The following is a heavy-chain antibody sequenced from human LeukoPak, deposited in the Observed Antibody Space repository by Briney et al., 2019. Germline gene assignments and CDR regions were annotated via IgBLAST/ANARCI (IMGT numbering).Heavy chain of an antibody. V-gene: IGHV4-4*07. CDR2: IYTSGST. J-gene: IGHJ4*02. Sequence: SETLSLTCTVSGGSISSYYWSWIRQPAGKGLEWIGRIYTSGSTNYNPSLKSRVTMSVDTSKNQFSLKLSPVTAADTAVYYCARVGGFLEWLSFDYWGQGTLVTVSS. D-gene: IGHD3-3*01. CDR3: ARVGGFLEWLSFDY. CDR1: GGSISSYY.